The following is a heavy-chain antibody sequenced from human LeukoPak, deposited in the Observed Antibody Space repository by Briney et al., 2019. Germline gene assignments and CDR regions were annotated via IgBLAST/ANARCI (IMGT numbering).Heavy chain of an antibody. V-gene: IGHV1-8*01. CDR3: AKGSAAARPYYFDY. D-gene: IGHD6-6*01. CDR1: GYTFTSYD. J-gene: IGHJ4*02. CDR2: MNPNSGNT. Sequence: ASVKVSCKASGYTFTSYDINWVRQATGQGLEWMGWMNPNSGNTGYAQKFQGGVTMTRNTSISTAYMELSSLRAEDTAVYYCAKGSAAARPYYFDYWGQGTLVTVSS.